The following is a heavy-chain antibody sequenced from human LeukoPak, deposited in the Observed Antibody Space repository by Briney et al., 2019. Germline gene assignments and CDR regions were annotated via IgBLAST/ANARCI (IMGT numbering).Heavy chain of an antibody. J-gene: IGHJ1*01. CDR3: ATDLKGSRWYPY. V-gene: IGHV1-24*01. D-gene: IGHD6-19*01. CDR1: GYTLTELS. CDR2: VDPEDGET. Sequence: ASVKVSCKVSGYTLTELSMHWVRLAPGKGLEWVGGVDPEDGETIYAQKFQGRGTMTEDTSTDTAYMELSSLRAEDAAVYYCATDLKGSRWYPYWGQGTLVTLSS.